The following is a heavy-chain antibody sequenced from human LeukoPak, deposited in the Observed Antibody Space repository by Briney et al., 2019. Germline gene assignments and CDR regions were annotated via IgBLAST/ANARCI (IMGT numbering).Heavy chain of an antibody. CDR2: ISSNGGTT. V-gene: IGHV3-64D*09. CDR1: GVTFSSNS. J-gene: IGHJ6*02. Sequence: GRSLRLSCSASGVTFSSNSMHWVRQAPGKGLQYVSAISSNGGTTYYADSVKGRFTISRDNSKNTLYLQMSSLRAEDTAVYYCVKDMGRNYYYQYGMDVWGQGTTVTVSS. CDR3: VKDMGRNYYYQYGMDV. D-gene: IGHD3-10*01.